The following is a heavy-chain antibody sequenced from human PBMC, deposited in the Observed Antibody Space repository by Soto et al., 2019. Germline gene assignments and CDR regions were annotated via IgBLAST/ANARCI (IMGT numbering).Heavy chain of an antibody. J-gene: IGHJ4*02. CDR2: ISYDGSKK. CDR3: AKERGTMIVPWHLDY. D-gene: IGHD3-22*01. CDR1: GFTFSTYG. Sequence: QVRLVESGGGVVQPGRSLRLSCAASGFTFSTYGMHWVRQAPGKGLEWVTGISYDGSKKYYADSVEGRFTISRDNSINALYLQMHSLRGEDSAVYYCAKERGTMIVPWHLDYWGPGTLVTVSS. V-gene: IGHV3-30*18.